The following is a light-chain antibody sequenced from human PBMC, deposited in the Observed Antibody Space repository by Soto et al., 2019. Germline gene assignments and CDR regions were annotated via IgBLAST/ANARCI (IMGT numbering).Light chain of an antibody. J-gene: IGKJ4*01. V-gene: IGKV3-15*01. CDR1: QSVSSY. CDR3: QQYNNWPLLT. Sequence: EILLTQSPATLSVSPRERATLSCRASQSVSSYLAWYQQKPGQTPKLLIYDASTRATGIPARFSGSGSGTEFTLTISSLQSEDLAVYYCQQYNNWPLLTFGGGTKVEIK. CDR2: DAS.